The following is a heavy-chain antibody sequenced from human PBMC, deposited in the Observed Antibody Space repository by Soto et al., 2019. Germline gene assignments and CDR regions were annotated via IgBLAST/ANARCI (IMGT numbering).Heavy chain of an antibody. CDR3: AKTVLPASTLVGGIDI. D-gene: IGHD2-2*01. J-gene: IGHJ3*02. Sequence: PGGSLRLSCAASGFTFSSYGMHWVRQTPAKGLEWLAVISHHGNNKYYGDSVKGRFTISRDNSKYTLHLQMNSLRDEDSAVYYCAKTVLPASTLVGGIDIWGQGTMVTVSS. CDR1: GFTFSSYG. CDR2: ISHHGNNK. V-gene: IGHV3-30*18.